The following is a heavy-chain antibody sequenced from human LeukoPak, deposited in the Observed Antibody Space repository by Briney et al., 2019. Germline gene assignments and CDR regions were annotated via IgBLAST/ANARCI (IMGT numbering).Heavy chain of an antibody. CDR2: ISGSGSST. CDR3: AKAHSSGWYVIFDY. CDR1: GFTFSSYA. J-gene: IGHJ4*02. V-gene: IGHV3-23*01. D-gene: IGHD6-19*01. Sequence: GGSLRLSCAASGFTFSSYAMNWVRQAPGKGLEWVSVISGSGSSTYYADSVKGRFTISRDSSKNTLYLQMNSLRAEDAALYYCAKAHSSGWYVIFDYWGQGTLVTVSS.